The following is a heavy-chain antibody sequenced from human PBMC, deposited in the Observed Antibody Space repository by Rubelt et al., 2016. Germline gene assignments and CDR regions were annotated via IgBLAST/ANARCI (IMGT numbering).Heavy chain of an antibody. V-gene: IGHV4-59*04. CDR2: IYYSGST. Sequence: QVQLQESGPELVKPSETLSLTCTVSGGSISSYYWSWVRQPPGKGLEWIGYIYYSGSTYYNPSLKTRVTISTDTSENQFSLKLNSGTAADTAIYYCVSQWLVPGDYYYHGMDVWGQGTTVTVSS. CDR1: GGSISSYY. D-gene: IGHD6-19*01. J-gene: IGHJ6*02. CDR3: VSQWLVPGDYYYHGMDV.